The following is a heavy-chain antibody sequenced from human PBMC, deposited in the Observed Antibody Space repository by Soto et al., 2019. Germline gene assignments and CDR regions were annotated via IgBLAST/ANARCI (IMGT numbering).Heavy chain of an antibody. CDR3: ARGSIAAAGKGVDY. J-gene: IGHJ4*02. CDR1: GGSISSGGYY. V-gene: IGHV4-31*03. CDR2: IYYSGST. D-gene: IGHD6-13*01. Sequence: QVQLQESGPGLVKPSQTLSLTCTVSGGSISSGGYYWSWIRQHPGKGLEWIGYIYYSGSTYYNPSLKSRLTISIDTSNNQFSLNLSSVTAADTAVYYCARGSIAAAGKGVDYWGQGTLVTVSS.